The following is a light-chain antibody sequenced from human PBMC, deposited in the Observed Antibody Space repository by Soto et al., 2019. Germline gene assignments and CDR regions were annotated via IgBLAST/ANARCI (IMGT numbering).Light chain of an antibody. Sequence: VLTQPPSASGTPGQRVTISCSGSSSNIGSNYVYWYQQLPGTAPKLLIYRNNQRPSGVPDRFSGSKSGTSASLAISGLRSEDEADYYCAAWDDSLSAPWVFGGGTKLTVL. CDR3: AAWDDSLSAPWV. CDR1: SSNIGSNY. V-gene: IGLV1-47*01. CDR2: RNN. J-gene: IGLJ3*02.